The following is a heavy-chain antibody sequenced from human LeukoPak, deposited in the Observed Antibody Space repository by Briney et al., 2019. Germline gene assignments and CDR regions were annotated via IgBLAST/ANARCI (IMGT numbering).Heavy chain of an antibody. CDR2: IYYSGST. CDR1: GGSISSGDYY. CDR3: ARERGYGSGSYFYFDY. V-gene: IGHV4-30-4*08. J-gene: IGHJ4*02. D-gene: IGHD3-10*01. Sequence: TLSLTCTVSGGSISSGDYYWSWIRQPPGKGLEWIGYIYYSGSTYYNPSLKSRVTISVDTSKNQFSLKLSSVTAADTAVYYCARERGYGSGSYFYFDYWGQETLVTVSS.